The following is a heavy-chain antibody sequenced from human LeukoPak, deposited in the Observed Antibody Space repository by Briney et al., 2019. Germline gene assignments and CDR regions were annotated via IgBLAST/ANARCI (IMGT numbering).Heavy chain of an antibody. J-gene: IGHJ6*03. CDR1: GYTFTGYY. CDR3: ARTSYCSGGSCYTEPYYMDV. D-gene: IGHD2-15*01. Sequence: ASVKVSCKASGYTFTGYYMHWVRQAPGQGLEWMGWINPNSGGTNYAQKLQGRVTMTTDTSTSTAYMELRSLRSDDTAVYYCARTSYCSGGSCYTEPYYMDVWGKGTTVTISS. CDR2: INPNSGGT. V-gene: IGHV1-2*02.